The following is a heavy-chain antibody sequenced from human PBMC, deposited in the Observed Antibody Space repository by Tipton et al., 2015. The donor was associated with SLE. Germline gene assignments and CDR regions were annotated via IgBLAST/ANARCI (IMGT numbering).Heavy chain of an antibody. CDR3: ARGGYFDY. CDR2: INHSGST. CDR1: GGSFSGYY. Sequence: TLSLTCAVYGGSFSGYYWSWIRQPPGKGLEWIGEINHSGSTNYNPSLKSRVTISVDTSKNQFSLKLSSVTAADTAVYHCARGGYFDYWGQGTLVTVSS. V-gene: IGHV4-34*01. J-gene: IGHJ4*02.